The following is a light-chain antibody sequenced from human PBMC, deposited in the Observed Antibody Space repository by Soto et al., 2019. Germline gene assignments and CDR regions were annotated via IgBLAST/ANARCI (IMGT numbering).Light chain of an antibody. J-gene: IGKJ5*01. CDR1: QSISSY. V-gene: IGKV1-39*01. CDR2: AAS. CDR3: QQRSNWPPIT. Sequence: IQMTQSPSSLSASVGDGVTITCRASQSISSYVSWYQQKPGKAPKLLIYAASRLESGVPSRFSGSRSGTDFTLTISSLEPEDAAVYYCQQRSNWPPITFGQGTRLEIK.